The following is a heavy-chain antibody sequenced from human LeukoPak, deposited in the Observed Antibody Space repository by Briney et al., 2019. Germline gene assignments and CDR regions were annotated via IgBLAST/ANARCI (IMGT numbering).Heavy chain of an antibody. CDR3: ARGRGIAARRWFDP. CDR1: GGSFSGYY. Sequence: SETLSLTCAVYGGSFSGYYWSWIRQPPGKGLEWIGGINHSGSTNYNPSLKSRVTISVDTSKNQFSLKLSSVTAADTAVYYCARGRGIAARRWFDPWGQGTLVTVSS. J-gene: IGHJ5*02. D-gene: IGHD6-6*01. V-gene: IGHV4-34*01. CDR2: INHSGST.